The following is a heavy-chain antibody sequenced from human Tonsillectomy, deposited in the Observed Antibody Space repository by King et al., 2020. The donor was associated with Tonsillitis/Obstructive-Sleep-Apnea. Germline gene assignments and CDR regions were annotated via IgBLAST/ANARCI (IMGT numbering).Heavy chain of an antibody. V-gene: IGHV1-46*01. CDR2: INPSGGST. Sequence: QLVQSGAEVKKPGASVKVSCKASGYTFTDYHMHWVRLAPGQGLEWMAIINPSGGSTNYAQKFQDRVTVTRDTSTNTASMELSSLRAEDTAVYYCARVGYQYDSSGYSYFDYWGQGTLVSVSS. J-gene: IGHJ4*02. D-gene: IGHD3-22*01. CDR3: ARVGYQYDSSGYSYFDY. CDR1: GYTFTDYH.